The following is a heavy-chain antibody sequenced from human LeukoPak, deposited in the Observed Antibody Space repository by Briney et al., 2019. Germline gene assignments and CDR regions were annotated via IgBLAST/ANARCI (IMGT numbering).Heavy chain of an antibody. CDR3: ASLYGSGPNWFDP. Sequence: GGSLRLSCSASGFTFSSFSMFWVRQAPGKGLEWLSYISSTSRNIYYADSVKGRFTVSRDNAKNPLFLQMNSLRAEDPAIYYCASLYGSGPNWFDPWGQGTLVTVSS. V-gene: IGHV3-48*04. J-gene: IGHJ5*02. D-gene: IGHD3-10*01. CDR2: ISSTSRNI. CDR1: GFTFSSFS.